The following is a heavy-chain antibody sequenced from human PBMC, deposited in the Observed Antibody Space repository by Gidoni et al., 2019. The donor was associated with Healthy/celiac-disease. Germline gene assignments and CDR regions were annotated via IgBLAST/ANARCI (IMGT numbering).Heavy chain of an antibody. Sequence: VQLLQSGAEVKKPGSSLKVSCTASGGTLSRYAISWGRQAPGQGLEWMGGITPIFGTANYAQKFQGRVTITADESTSTAYMELSSLRSEDTAVYYCASLWGYYDSSPWGAFDIWGQGTMVTVSS. CDR3: ASLWGYYDSSPWGAFDI. J-gene: IGHJ3*02. D-gene: IGHD3-22*01. CDR2: ITPIFGTA. CDR1: GGTLSRYA. V-gene: IGHV1-69*01.